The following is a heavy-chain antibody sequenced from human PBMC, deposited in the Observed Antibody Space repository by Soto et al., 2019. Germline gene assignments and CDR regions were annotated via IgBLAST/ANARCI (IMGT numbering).Heavy chain of an antibody. D-gene: IGHD4-17*01. J-gene: IGHJ3*02. CDR2: ILPAFGTA. Sequence: QVRLVQSGAEVKKPGSSVQVSCKYSGGTFKTESINWLRQAPGQGLEWMGNILPAFGTADYAPKFQGRVTITADQATTPAYMDLSSLTSQDTAFYFCARGHEYGGNSDAVDIWGHGTLVTVSS. CDR1: GGTFKTES. CDR3: ARGHEYGGNSDAVDI. V-gene: IGHV1-69*13.